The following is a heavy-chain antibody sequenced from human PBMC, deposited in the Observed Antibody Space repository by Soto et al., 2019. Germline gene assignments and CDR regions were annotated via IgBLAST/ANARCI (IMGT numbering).Heavy chain of an antibody. CDR2: ISDGGRFT. J-gene: IGHJ4*01. V-gene: IGHV3-23*04. CDR3: AKSGPTNFFDF. D-gene: IGHD1-26*01. Sequence: EVQLVESGGDLVQPGGSLRLSCAVSGFTFSSSAMNWVRQAPGKGLEWVSAISDGGRFTYYIDSVKGRFTVSRDDSKNTLYLQINSLRAEDTAIYYCAKSGPTNFFDFWGHGTLVTVSS. CDR1: GFTFSSSA.